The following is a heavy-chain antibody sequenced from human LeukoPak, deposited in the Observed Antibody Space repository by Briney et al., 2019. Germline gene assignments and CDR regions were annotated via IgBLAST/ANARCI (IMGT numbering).Heavy chain of an antibody. CDR2: IYYSGST. J-gene: IGHJ4*02. V-gene: IGHV4-31*03. D-gene: IGHD5-24*01. CDR1: GGSISSGGYY. Sequence: SQTLSLTCTVSGGSISSGGYYWSWIRQHPGKGLEWIGYIYYSGSTYYNPSLKSRVTISVDTSKNQFSLKLRPVTAADTAVYYCARGEGRDGYIDYWGQGTLVTVAS. CDR3: ARGEGRDGYIDY.